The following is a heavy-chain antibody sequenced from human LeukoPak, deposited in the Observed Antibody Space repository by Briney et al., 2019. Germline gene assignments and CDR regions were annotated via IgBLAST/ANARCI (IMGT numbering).Heavy chain of an antibody. D-gene: IGHD5-12*01. V-gene: IGHV1-8*01. CDR2: MNPNSGNT. CDR1: GYTFTSYD. CDR3: AARGYSDYDDFDY. J-gene: IGHJ4*02. Sequence: ASVKVSCKASGYTFTSYDINWVRQATGQGLEWMGWMNPNSGNTGYAQKFQGRVTMTRNTSISTAYMELSSLRSEDTAVYYCAARGYSDYDDFDYWAQGTLVTVFS.